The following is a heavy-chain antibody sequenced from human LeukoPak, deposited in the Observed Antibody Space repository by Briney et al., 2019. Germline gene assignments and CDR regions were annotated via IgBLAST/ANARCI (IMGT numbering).Heavy chain of an antibody. CDR3: ARDLHYYDSSGYYGY. V-gene: IGHV1-18*01. Sequence: GASVKVSCKASGYTFTNYGISWVRQAPGQGLEWMGWISAYNGNTNYAQKLQGRVTMTTDTSTSTAYMELRSLRSDDTAVYYCARDLHYYDSSGYYGYWGQGTLVTVSS. CDR2: ISAYNGNT. D-gene: IGHD3-22*01. J-gene: IGHJ4*02. CDR1: GYTFTNYG.